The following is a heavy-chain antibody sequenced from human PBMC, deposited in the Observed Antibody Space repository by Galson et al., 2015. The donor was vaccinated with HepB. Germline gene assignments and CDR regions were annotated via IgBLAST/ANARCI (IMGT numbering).Heavy chain of an antibody. CDR3: ARDGDIVVVVAAPYFDY. CDR1: GFTFSSYS. CDR2: ISSSSSTI. D-gene: IGHD2-15*01. Sequence: SLRLSCAASGFTFSSYSMNWVRQAPGKGLEWVSYISSSSSTIYYADSVKGRFTISRDNAKNSLYLQMNSLRDEDTAVYYCARDGDIVVVVAAPYFDYWGQGTLVTVSS. J-gene: IGHJ4*02. V-gene: IGHV3-48*02.